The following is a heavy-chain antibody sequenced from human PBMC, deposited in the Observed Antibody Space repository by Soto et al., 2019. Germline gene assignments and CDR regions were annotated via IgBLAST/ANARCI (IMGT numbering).Heavy chain of an antibody. CDR1: GGSFSGYY. J-gene: IGHJ4*02. CDR3: AGYDFWSGKYFDY. Sequence: SETLSLTFAVYGGSFSGYYWIWIRQPPGKGLEWIGEINHSGSTNYNPSLKSRVTISVDTSKNQFSLKLSSVTAADTAVYYCAGYDFWSGKYFDYWGQGTLVTVSS. CDR2: INHSGST. V-gene: IGHV4-34*01. D-gene: IGHD3-3*01.